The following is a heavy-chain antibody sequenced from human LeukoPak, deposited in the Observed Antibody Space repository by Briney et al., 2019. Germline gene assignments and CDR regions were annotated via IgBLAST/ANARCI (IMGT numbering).Heavy chain of an antibody. Sequence: ASVKVSCKASGYTFTGYYMHWVRQAPGQGLEWMGIINPSGGSTSYAQKFQGRVTMTRDMSTSTVYMELSSLRSEDTAVYYCARPSGGIERRNAFDIWGQGTMVTVSS. V-gene: IGHV1-46*01. CDR1: GYTFTGYY. CDR3: ARPSGGIERRNAFDI. J-gene: IGHJ3*02. CDR2: INPSGGST. D-gene: IGHD1-1*01.